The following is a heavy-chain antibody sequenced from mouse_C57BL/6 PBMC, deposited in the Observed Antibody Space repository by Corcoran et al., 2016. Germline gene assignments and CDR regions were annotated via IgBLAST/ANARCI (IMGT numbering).Heavy chain of an antibody. CDR3: ARLRRRYYYAMDY. CDR2: INPNNGGT. CDR1: GYTFTDYY. J-gene: IGHJ4*01. Sequence: EVQLQQSGTELVKPGASVKISCKASGYTFTDYYMNWVKQSHGKSLEWIGDINPNNGGTSYNQKFKGKATLTVDKSSSTAYMELRSLTSEDSAVYYCARLRRRYYYAMDYWGQGTSVTVSS. D-gene: IGHD2-12*01. V-gene: IGHV1-26*01.